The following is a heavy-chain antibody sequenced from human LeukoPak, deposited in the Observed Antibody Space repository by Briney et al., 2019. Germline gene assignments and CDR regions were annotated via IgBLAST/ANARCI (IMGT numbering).Heavy chain of an antibody. CDR3: ARGATDTPDYYYYGMDV. V-gene: IGHV1-46*01. D-gene: IGHD2-15*01. J-gene: IGHJ6*04. CDR2: INPSGGST. CDR1: GYTFTSYY. Sequence: GASVKVSCKASGYTFTSYYMHWVRQAPGQGVECMGIINPSGGSTSYAQKFQGRVTMTRDTSTSTVYMELSSLRSEDTAVYYCARGATDTPDYYYYGMDVWGKGTTVTVSS.